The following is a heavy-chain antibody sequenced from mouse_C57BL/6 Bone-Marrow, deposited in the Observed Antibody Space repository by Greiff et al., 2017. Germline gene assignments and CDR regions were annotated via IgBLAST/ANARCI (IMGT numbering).Heavy chain of an antibody. CDR1: GFTFSSYT. CDR3: ARLDGYYETDAFAY. J-gene: IGHJ3*01. CDR2: ISGGGGNT. V-gene: IGHV5-9*01. Sequence: EVQLVESGGGLVKPGGSLKLSCAASGFTFSSYTMSWVRQTPEKRLEWVATISGGGGNTYYPDSVKGRFTISRDNAKNTLYLQMSSLRSEDTALYYCARLDGYYETDAFAYWGQGTLVTVSA. D-gene: IGHD2-3*01.